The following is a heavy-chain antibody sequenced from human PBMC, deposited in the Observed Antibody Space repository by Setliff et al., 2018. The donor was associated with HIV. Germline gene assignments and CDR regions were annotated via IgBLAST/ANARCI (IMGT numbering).Heavy chain of an antibody. D-gene: IGHD3-22*01. J-gene: IGHJ4*02. CDR3: ARGPFYDSSGYYYLNY. CDR1: GFTFTNFA. CDR2: ISYDGSRT. V-gene: IGHV3-30*17. Sequence: GGSLRLSCVASGFTFTNFAMHWVRQAPGKGLEWVSVISYDGSRTSYADSVKGRFNISRDNSKKTVHLQVNSLRPEDTAVYHCARGPFYDSSGYYYLNYWGQGTLVTVSS.